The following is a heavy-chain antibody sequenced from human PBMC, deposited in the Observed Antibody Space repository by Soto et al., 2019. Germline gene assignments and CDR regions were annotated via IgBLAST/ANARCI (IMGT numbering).Heavy chain of an antibody. CDR1: GFTFDDYG. V-gene: IGHV3-20*01. J-gene: IGHJ3*02. Sequence: GGSLRLSCAASGFTFDDYGMSWVRQVPGKGLEWVSGINWNGGSTGYADSVKGRFTISRDNAKNSLYLQMNSLRAEDTALYHCARDLGRRAAAFGNAFDIWGQGTMVTVSS. CDR3: ARDLGRRAAAFGNAFDI. D-gene: IGHD6-13*01. CDR2: INWNGGST.